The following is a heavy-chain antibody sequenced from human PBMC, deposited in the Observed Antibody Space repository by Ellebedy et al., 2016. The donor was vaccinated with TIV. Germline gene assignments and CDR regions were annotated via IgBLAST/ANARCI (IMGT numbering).Heavy chain of an antibody. Sequence: LSLTXXASGFTFSSYSMHWVRQAPGKGLEWVSSISSSSSYIYYADSVKGRFTISRDNAKNSLYLQMNSLRAEDTAVYYCAGAKRGSYYSAFDIWGQGTMVTVSS. CDR3: AGAKRGSYYSAFDI. CDR2: ISSSSSYI. V-gene: IGHV3-21*01. CDR1: GFTFSSYS. J-gene: IGHJ3*02. D-gene: IGHD1-26*01.